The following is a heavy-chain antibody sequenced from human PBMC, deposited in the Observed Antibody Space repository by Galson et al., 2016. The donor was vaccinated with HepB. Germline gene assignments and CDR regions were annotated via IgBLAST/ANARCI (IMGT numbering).Heavy chain of an antibody. V-gene: IGHV3-74*01. CDR2: INSDGSST. D-gene: IGHD3-10*01. J-gene: IGHJ2*01. CDR1: GFTFSSYW. Sequence: SLRLSCAASGFTFSSYWMHWVRQAPGKGLVWVSRINSDGSSTSYADSVKGRFTISRDNAKNTLYLQMNSLRAEDTGVYYCARASLHMVRGVSQWYFDLWGRGTLVTVSS. CDR3: ARASLHMVRGVSQWYFDL.